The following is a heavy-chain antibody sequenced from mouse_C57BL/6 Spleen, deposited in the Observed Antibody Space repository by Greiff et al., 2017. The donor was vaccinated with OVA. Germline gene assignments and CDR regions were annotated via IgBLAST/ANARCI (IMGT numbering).Heavy chain of an antibody. Sequence: EVQRVESGGGLVKPGGSLKLSCAASGFTFSSYAMSWVRQTPEKRLEWVATISDGGSYTYYPDNVKGRFTISRDNAKNNLYLQMSHLKSEDTAMYYCARDENGLAYWGQGTLVTVSA. CDR3: ARDENGLAY. V-gene: IGHV5-4*01. J-gene: IGHJ3*01. CDR1: GFTFSSYA. CDR2: ISDGGSYT.